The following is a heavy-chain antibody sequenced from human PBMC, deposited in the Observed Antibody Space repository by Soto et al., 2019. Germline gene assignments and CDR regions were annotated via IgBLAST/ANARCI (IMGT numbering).Heavy chain of an antibody. D-gene: IGHD1-1*01. CDR3: ARDRNHGLDN. CDR1: GYTFTSNG. V-gene: IGHV1-18*01. J-gene: IGHJ4*02. CDR2: ISANSGNT. Sequence: VQLVQSGAEVKKPGASVKVPCKASGYTFTSNGISWVRQAPGQGLEWMGWISANSGNTNYAQKLQGRVIMTTETSTTTAYMELRSLRSDDTAVYYCARDRNHGLDNWGQGTLVTVSS.